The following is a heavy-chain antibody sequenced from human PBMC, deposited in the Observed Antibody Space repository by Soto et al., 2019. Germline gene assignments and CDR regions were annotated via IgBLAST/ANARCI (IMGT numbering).Heavy chain of an antibody. CDR1: GYTFTSYA. D-gene: IGHD2-15*01. Sequence: QVQLVQSGAEVKKPGASVKVSCKASGYTFTSYAMHWVRQAPGQRLEWMGWINAGNGNTKYSQKFQGRVTITRDTSASTAYMELSSLRSEDTAVYYCAGVHEYCSGGSCYSLGDWFDPWGQGTLVTVSS. CDR2: INAGNGNT. V-gene: IGHV1-3*01. J-gene: IGHJ5*02. CDR3: AGVHEYCSGGSCYSLGDWFDP.